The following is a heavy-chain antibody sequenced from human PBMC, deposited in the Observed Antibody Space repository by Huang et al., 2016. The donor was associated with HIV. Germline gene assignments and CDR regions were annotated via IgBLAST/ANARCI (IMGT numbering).Heavy chain of an antibody. CDR1: GFNFNNYD. CDR3: ARARGFLYDSTGYYSRYYFDS. Sequence: QVQLVQSGAEVKKPGASVKVSCKASGFNFNNYDFNWVRQASGQGLEWMGGMNAKSGKTGYAQKFQGRGTNTRNTSITRAYMERRSLRSEDTAVYYCARARGFLYDSTGYYSRYYFDSWGQGTLVTISS. J-gene: IGHJ4*02. V-gene: IGHV1-8*03. CDR2: MNAKSGKT. D-gene: IGHD3-22*01.